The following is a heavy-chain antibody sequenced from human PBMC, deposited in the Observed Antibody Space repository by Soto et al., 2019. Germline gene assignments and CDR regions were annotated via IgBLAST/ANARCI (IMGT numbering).Heavy chain of an antibody. D-gene: IGHD6-19*01. Sequence: AASVKVSCKASGYTFTSYDINWVRQATGQGLEWMGWMNPNSGNTGYAQKFQGRVTMTRNTSISTAYMELSSLRSEDTAVYYCAREGSGWYLSYYYYYYYMDVWGKGTTVTVSS. J-gene: IGHJ6*03. CDR1: GYTFTSYD. V-gene: IGHV1-8*01. CDR3: AREGSGWYLSYYYYYYYMDV. CDR2: MNPNSGNT.